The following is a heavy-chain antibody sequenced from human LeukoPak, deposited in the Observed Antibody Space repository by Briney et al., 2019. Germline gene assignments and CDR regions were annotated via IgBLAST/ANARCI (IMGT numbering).Heavy chain of an antibody. D-gene: IGHD3-3*01. CDR1: GYTFTSYY. CDR2: INPSGGST. J-gene: IGHJ5*02. Sequence: ASVKVSCKASGYTFTSYYMHWVRQAPGQGLEWMGIINPSGGSTSYAQKFQGRVTMTRDTSISTAYMELSRLRSDDTAVYYCARDDFWSGYHPYNWFDPWGQGTLVTVSS. CDR3: ARDDFWSGYHPYNWFDP. V-gene: IGHV1-46*01.